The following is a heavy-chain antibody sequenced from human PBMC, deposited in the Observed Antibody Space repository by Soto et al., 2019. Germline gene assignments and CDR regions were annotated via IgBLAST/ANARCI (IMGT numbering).Heavy chain of an antibody. CDR1: GFISSSYW. D-gene: IGHD2-8*01. Sequence: EVQLVESGGNVLQPGGSLRLSCAASGFISSSYWMHWVRQAPGKWLVWVSRINRDGSRTDYADSVKGRFAVSRDNAKNTVLLQMNSLRADDTAVYYCARGVNGYYYVDYWGQGTLVTVSS. CDR2: INRDGSRT. J-gene: IGHJ4*02. V-gene: IGHV3-74*01. CDR3: ARGVNGYYYVDY.